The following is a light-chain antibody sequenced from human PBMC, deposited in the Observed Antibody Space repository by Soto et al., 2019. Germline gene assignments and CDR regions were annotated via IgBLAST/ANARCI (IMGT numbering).Light chain of an antibody. CDR3: SPYTCRRTPGV. J-gene: IGLJ2*01. CDR1: NSDIGGYNH. V-gene: IGLV2-14*03. CDR2: DVS. Sequence: QSALTQPASVSGSPGQSITISCTGTNSDIGGYNHVSWYQQHPGKAPKLMIYDVSNRSTGVSYRFSGYKSGNTASLTISGFQAEDWPDYYCSPYTCRRTPGVFGGGTQPTV.